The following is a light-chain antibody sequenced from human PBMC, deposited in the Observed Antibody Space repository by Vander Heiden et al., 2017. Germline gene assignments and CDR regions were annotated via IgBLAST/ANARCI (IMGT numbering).Light chain of an antibody. CDR2: TNT. Sequence: QSVLTQPPSVSGAPRQRVTISCTGGSSNIGAGYDVHWYQQLPGTAPKLLIYTNTNRPSGVQDRFSGSKSGTSASLAITGLQAEDEADYYCQSYDSRLGGYVVFGGGTKLTVL. V-gene: IGLV1-40*01. CDR3: QSYDSRLGGYVV. J-gene: IGLJ2*01. CDR1: SSNIGAGYD.